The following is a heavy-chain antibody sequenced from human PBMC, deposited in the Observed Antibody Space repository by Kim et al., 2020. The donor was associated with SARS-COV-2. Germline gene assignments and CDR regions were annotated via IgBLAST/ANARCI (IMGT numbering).Heavy chain of an antibody. CDR1: GGSFSGYY. Sequence: SETLSLTCAVYGGSFSGYYWSWIRQPPGKGLEWIGEINHSGSTNYNPSLKSRVTISVDTSKNQFSLKLSSVTAADTAVYYCASPRVRGDIWQGYYYYYGMDVWGQGTTVTVSS. J-gene: IGHJ6*02. CDR3: ASPRVRGDIWQGYYYYYGMDV. V-gene: IGHV4-34*01. D-gene: IGHD3-10*01. CDR2: INHSGST.